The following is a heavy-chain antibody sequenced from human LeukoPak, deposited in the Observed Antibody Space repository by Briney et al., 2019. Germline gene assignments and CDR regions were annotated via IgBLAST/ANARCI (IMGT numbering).Heavy chain of an antibody. Sequence: PSETLSLTCTVSGGPITSYYWTYIRQPAGKGLEWIGRIHTSGSTNYNPSLKSRVTMSVDTSKNQFSLKLSSVTAADTAVYYCSSVTQAGEYWGQGTLVTVSS. CDR1: GGPITSYY. D-gene: IGHD1-14*01. CDR2: IHTSGST. CDR3: SSVTQAGEY. J-gene: IGHJ4*02. V-gene: IGHV4-4*07.